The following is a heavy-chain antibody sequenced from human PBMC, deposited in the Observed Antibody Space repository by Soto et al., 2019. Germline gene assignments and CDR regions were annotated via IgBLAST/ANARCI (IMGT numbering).Heavy chain of an antibody. CDR3: TTARKQQLVYYYYYYGMDV. CDR1: GFTFSNAW. D-gene: IGHD6-13*01. CDR2: IKSKTDGGTT. Sequence: PGGSLRLSCAASGFTFSNAWMNWVRQAPGKGLEWVGRIKSKTDGGTTDYAAPVKGRFTISRDDSKNTLYLQMNSLKTEDTAVYYCTTARKQQLVYYYYYYGMDVWGQGTTVTVSS. J-gene: IGHJ6*02. V-gene: IGHV3-15*07.